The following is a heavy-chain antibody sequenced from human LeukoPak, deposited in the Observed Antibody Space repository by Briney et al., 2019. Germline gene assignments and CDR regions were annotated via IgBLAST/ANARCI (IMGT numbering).Heavy chain of an antibody. CDR2: ISPGGPT. V-gene: IGHV3-23*01. CDR1: GFPFSSHG. CDR3: AKIPPRVVVVPVY. J-gene: IGHJ4*02. Sequence: GGSLRLSCAGSGFPFSSHGMNWVRQAPGKGLEWVSGISPGGPTYYADSVKGRFTISRDNSKNTLYLQMNSLRAEDTAVYYCAKIPPRVVVVPVYWGQGTLVTVSS. D-gene: IGHD2-2*01.